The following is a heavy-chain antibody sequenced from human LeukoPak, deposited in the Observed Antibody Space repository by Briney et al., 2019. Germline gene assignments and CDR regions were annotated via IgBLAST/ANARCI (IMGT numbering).Heavy chain of an antibody. V-gene: IGHV4-30-4*08. D-gene: IGHD3-16*02. Sequence: PSETLSLTCTVSGGSISSGGYYWSWIRQPPGKGLEWIGYIYYSGSTYYNPSLKSRVTISVDTSKNQFSLKLSSVTAADTAVYYCARGDYVWGSYLVDYWGQGTLVTVSS. CDR1: GGSISSGGYY. CDR2: IYYSGST. J-gene: IGHJ4*02. CDR3: ARGDYVWGSYLVDY.